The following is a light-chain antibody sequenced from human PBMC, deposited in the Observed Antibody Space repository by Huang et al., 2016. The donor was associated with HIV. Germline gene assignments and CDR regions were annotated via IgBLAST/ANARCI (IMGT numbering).Light chain of an antibody. J-gene: IGKJ4*01. Sequence: IVLTQSPGTLSLSPGERATLSCRASQSVSSSYLAWYQQKPGQAPRLLIYGASSRATGIPGRFSGSGSGTDFTLTISRLQPEDFAVYYCQQYGSSPRTFGGGTQVEIK. CDR1: QSVSSSY. V-gene: IGKV3-20*01. CDR3: QQYGSSPRT. CDR2: GAS.